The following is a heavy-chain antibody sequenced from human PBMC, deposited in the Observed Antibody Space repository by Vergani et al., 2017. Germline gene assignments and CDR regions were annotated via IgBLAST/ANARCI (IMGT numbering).Heavy chain of an antibody. V-gene: IGHV5-51*01. CDR2: IYPGDSDT. CDR3: ARRHCSSTSCYYYYFDY. J-gene: IGHJ4*02. D-gene: IGHD2-2*01. Sequence: EVQLVPSGAEVKTPGESLKISCKGSGYSFTSYWIGWVRQMPGKGLEWMGIIYPGDSDTRYSTSFQGQVTISADKSISTAYLQWSSLKASDTAMYYCARRHCSSTSCYYYYFDYWGQGTLVTVSS. CDR1: GYSFTSYW.